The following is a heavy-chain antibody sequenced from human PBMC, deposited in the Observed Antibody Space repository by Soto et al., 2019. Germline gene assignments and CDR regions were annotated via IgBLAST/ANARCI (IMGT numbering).Heavy chain of an antibody. V-gene: IGHV4-34*01. Sequence: PSETLSLTCAVYGGSFSGYYWSWIRQPPGKAVEGIGEINHSGSTNYNPSLKSRVTISVDTSKNQFSLKLSSVTAADTAVYYCARDTHYYDSSGIDYWGQGTLVTVSS. CDR3: ARDTHYYDSSGIDY. CDR2: INHSGST. D-gene: IGHD3-22*01. J-gene: IGHJ4*02. CDR1: GGSFSGYY.